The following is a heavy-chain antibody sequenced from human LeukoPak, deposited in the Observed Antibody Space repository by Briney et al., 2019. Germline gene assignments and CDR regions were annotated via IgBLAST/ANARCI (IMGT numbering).Heavy chain of an antibody. D-gene: IGHD6-19*01. J-gene: IGHJ4*02. V-gene: IGHV3-74*01. CDR1: GLTLRSYW. Sequence: GGSLRLSCAASGLTLRSYWMHWVRQAPGKGLVWVSRISSDGSSTTYADSVKGRFTISRDNAKNTLHLQMNGLRAEDTAVYYCAKEKSSGFDYWGQGTLVTVSS. CDR3: AKEKSSGFDY. CDR2: ISSDGSST.